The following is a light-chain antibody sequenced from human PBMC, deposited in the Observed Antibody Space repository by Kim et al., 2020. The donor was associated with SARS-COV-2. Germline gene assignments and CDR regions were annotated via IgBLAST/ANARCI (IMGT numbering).Light chain of an antibody. J-gene: IGLJ3*02. CDR1: SSDIGGYNY. V-gene: IGLV2-14*03. CDR3: SSYTRSKTWV. CDR2: DVT. Sequence: GQSITISFTGTSSDIGGYNYVSWYQQHPGKAPKLLIHDVTRRPSGVSNRFSGSKSGKTASLTISGLQAEDEADYYCSSYTRSKTWVFGGGTRLTVL.